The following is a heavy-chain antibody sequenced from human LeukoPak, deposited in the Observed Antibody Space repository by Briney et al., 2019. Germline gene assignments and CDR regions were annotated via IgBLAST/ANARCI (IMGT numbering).Heavy chain of an antibody. Sequence: GGSLRLSCAASGFTFSSYGMHWVRQAPGKGLVWVSRINSDGSSTSYADSVKGRFTISRDNAKNTLYLQMNSLRAEDTAVYYCARQENGYYYDSSGYYYPTINWFDPWGQGTLVTVSS. J-gene: IGHJ5*02. CDR2: INSDGSST. V-gene: IGHV3-74*01. D-gene: IGHD3-22*01. CDR3: ARQENGYYYDSSGYYYPTINWFDP. CDR1: GFTFSSYG.